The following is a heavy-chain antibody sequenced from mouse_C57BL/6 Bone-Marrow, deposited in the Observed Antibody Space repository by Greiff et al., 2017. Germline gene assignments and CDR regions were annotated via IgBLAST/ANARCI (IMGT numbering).Heavy chain of an antibody. CDR2: LYPGSGNT. CDR1: GYTFTDYY. J-gene: IGHJ4*01. D-gene: IGHD1-1*01. V-gene: IGHV1-76*01. CDR3: ASNPDCYGKAMDY. Sequence: VKLMESGAALVRPGASVKLSCKASGYTFTDYYINWVKQMPGQGLEWIARLYPGSGNTFYNETFKGKATLTAAKSSSTAYLQLSSLTSEDSAVYFCASNPDCYGKAMDYWGQGTSVTVSS.